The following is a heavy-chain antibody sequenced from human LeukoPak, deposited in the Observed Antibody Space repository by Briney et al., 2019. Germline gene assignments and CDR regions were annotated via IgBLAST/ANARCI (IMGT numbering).Heavy chain of an antibody. V-gene: IGHV3-23*01. CDR2: ISGSGGST. Sequence: GGSLRLSCAASRFTFSSYAMSWVRQAPGKGLEWVSAISGSGGSTYYADSVKGRFTISRDNSKNTLYLQMNSLRAEDTAVYYCATGNYVWGSYRYHFDYWGQGTLVTVSS. D-gene: IGHD3-16*02. CDR1: RFTFSSYA. CDR3: ATGNYVWGSYRYHFDY. J-gene: IGHJ4*02.